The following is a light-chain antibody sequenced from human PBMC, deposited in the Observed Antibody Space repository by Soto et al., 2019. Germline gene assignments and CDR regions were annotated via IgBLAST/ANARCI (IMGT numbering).Light chain of an antibody. CDR3: QQYYYWPLT. V-gene: IGKV3-15*01. Sequence: LMTQSPATLSTSPGEGATLSCRASQGVGRSVAWYQQTPGQSPRLLIYSASTRASGVPARFSGSGSGTEFTLTISSLQSEDFAVYSCQQYYYWPLTFGGGTKVEIK. CDR1: QGVGRS. CDR2: SAS. J-gene: IGKJ4*01.